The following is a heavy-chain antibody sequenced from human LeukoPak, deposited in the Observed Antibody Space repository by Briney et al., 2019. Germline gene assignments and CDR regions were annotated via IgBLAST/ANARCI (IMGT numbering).Heavy chain of an antibody. J-gene: IGHJ5*02. V-gene: IGHV3-23*01. CDR1: GFTFNDYY. CDR2: ISGSGDNT. Sequence: PGGSLRLSCAASGFTFNDYYMGWIRQAPGKGLEWMSTISGSGDNTYYAESVKGRFTISRDNSRNTLYLRIKSLRAEDTAMYYCAKESTVTPGNVNWFDPWGQGTLVTVSS. CDR3: AKESTVTPGNVNWFDP. D-gene: IGHD4-17*01.